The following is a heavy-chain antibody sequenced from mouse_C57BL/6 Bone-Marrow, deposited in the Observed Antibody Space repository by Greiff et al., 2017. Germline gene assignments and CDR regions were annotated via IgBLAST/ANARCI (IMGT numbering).Heavy chain of an antibody. Sequence: QVQLKQSGAELVRPGASVTLSCKASGYTFTDYEMHWVKQTPVHGLEWIGAIDPETGGTAYNQKFKGKAILTADKSSSTAYMGLRSLTSEDSAVYYCTRLLLSSLFAYWGQGTLVTVSA. CDR1: GYTFTDYE. D-gene: IGHD1-1*01. V-gene: IGHV1-15*01. CDR3: TRLLLSSLFAY. CDR2: IDPETGGT. J-gene: IGHJ3*01.